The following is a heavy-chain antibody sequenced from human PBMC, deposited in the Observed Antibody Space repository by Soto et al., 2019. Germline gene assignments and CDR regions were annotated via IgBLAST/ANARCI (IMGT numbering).Heavy chain of an antibody. CDR1: GFIFGTYW. D-gene: IGHD1-20*01. CDR3: ARGLTPLITYYMDV. J-gene: IGHJ6*03. V-gene: IGHV3-7*01. CDR2: IKQDGSEK. Sequence: EVQLVESGGGLVQPGGSLRLSCAASGFIFGTYWMSWVRQAPGKGLEWVATIKQDGSEKYYVDSVKGRFTISRDNAKNSLYLQMYSLTPEDTAVFYCARGLTPLITYYMDVWGKGTTVTVSS.